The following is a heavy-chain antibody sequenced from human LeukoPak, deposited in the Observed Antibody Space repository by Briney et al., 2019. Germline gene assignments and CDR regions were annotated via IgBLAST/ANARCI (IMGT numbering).Heavy chain of an antibody. CDR1: GFTFSTYD. D-gene: IGHD2-15*01. CDR3: AKRAAYSFDS. V-gene: IGHV3-23*01. J-gene: IGHJ4*02. CDR2: IGGSST. Sequence: GESLKISCATSGFTFSTYDMSWVRQAPGKGLEWVSTIGGSSTFYADSVKGRFTISRDNSKNTLCLQMNSLRVEDTAVYYCAKRAAYSFDSWGQGTLVTVSS.